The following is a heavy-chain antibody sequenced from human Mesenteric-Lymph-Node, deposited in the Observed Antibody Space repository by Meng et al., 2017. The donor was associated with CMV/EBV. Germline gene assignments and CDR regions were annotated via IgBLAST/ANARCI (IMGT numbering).Heavy chain of an antibody. V-gene: IGHV3-21*01. J-gene: IGHJ6*02. Sequence: GESLKISCAASGFTFSTYSMNWVRQAPGKGLKWVSSISSSSAYIYYADSVKGRFTISRDNAKNSLYLQMNSLRAEDTAVYYCARGGGGKAAASYYGMDVWGQGTTVTVSS. CDR1: GFTFSTYS. CDR2: ISSSSAYI. CDR3: ARGGGGKAAASYYGMDV. D-gene: IGHD6-13*01.